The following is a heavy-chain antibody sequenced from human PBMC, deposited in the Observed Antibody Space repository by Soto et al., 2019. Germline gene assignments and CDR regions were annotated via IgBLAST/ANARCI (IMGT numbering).Heavy chain of an antibody. CDR2: INPNSGGT. Sequence: ASVKVSCKASGYTFTGYYMHWVRQAPGQGLEWMGWINPNSGGTNYAQKFQGWVTMTRDTSISTAYMELSRLRSDDTAVYYCARGTGGHVLRFLDAVFDIWGQGTMVTVS. D-gene: IGHD3-3*01. J-gene: IGHJ3*02. CDR1: GYTFTGYY. V-gene: IGHV1-2*04. CDR3: ARGTGGHVLRFLDAVFDI.